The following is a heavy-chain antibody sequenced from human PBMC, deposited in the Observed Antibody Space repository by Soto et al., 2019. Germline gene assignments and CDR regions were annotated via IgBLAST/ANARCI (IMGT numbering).Heavy chain of an antibody. Sequence: QVQLVQSGAEVKKPGSSVKVSCKASGGTFSSYTISWERQAPGQGLEWMGRIIPILGIANYAQKFQGRVTITADKSTSTAYMELSSLRSEDTAVHYCARDLPTTVTPGYFDYWGQGTLVTVSS. D-gene: IGHD4-17*01. CDR1: GGTFSSYT. CDR3: ARDLPTTVTPGYFDY. V-gene: IGHV1-69*08. CDR2: IIPILGIA. J-gene: IGHJ4*02.